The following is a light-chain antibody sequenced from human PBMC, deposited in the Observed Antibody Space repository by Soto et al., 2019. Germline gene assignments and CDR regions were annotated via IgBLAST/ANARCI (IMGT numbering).Light chain of an antibody. V-gene: IGKV4-1*01. CDR2: WAS. J-gene: IGKJ3*01. CDR3: QQYYASLQT. CDR1: QSLLYRSNNKNY. Sequence: DIVMTQSPDSLAVSLGERATINCKSSQSLLYRSNNKNYLAWYQQKPGQPPKLLIYWASTRESGVPDRFSGSGSGTDFTLTISSLQAEDVAVYYCQQYYASLQTSGPGTKVDIK.